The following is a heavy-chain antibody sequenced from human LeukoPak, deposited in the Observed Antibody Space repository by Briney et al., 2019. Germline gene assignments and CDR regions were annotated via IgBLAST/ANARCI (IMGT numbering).Heavy chain of an antibody. Sequence: ASVKVSCKASGYTFTSYGITWVRQAPGQGLEWMGWISAYNGHTKYAQKVQGRVTMTTDTSTSTAYMELRSLRSDDAAVYYCARLGAARRDDYNPQSPFDYWGQGTLVTVSS. D-gene: IGHD5-24*01. CDR2: ISAYNGHT. CDR3: ARLGAARRDDYNPQSPFDY. J-gene: IGHJ4*02. V-gene: IGHV1-18*01. CDR1: GYTFTSYG.